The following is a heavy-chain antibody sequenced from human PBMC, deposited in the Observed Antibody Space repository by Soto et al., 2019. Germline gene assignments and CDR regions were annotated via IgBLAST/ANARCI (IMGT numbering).Heavy chain of an antibody. Sequence: EVQLLESGGGLVQPGGSLRLSCAASGFSFDDYAMTWVRQATGKGLEWVSAISGSGDNTYYADSVKGRFTISRDNSKNTLYLQMSSLSAVDSAVYYCARGSTDSYPGSRIFDFWGRGTLVTVSS. CDR2: ISGSGDNT. CDR3: ARGSTDSYPGSRIFDF. CDR1: GFSFDDYA. D-gene: IGHD3-10*01. V-gene: IGHV3-23*01. J-gene: IGHJ4*02.